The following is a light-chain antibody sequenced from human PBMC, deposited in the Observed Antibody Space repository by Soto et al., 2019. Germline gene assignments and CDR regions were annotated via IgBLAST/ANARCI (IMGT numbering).Light chain of an antibody. J-gene: IGKJ4*01. V-gene: IGKV1-33*01. Sequence: DIQMTQSPSSLSASVGDRVTIXXQASQNINNYLNWYQQKPGRAPKLXXYDASNLEAGVPSRFSGSGSGTEFTLTISSLQPDDFATYYCQQYDSYSPLTFGGGTKVDIK. CDR2: DAS. CDR1: QNINNY. CDR3: QQYDSYSPLT.